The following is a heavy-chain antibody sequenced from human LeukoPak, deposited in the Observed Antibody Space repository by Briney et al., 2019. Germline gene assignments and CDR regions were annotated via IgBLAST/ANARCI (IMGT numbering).Heavy chain of an antibody. CDR1: GGSFSGHY. V-gene: IGHV4-34*01. D-gene: IGHD3-16*01. J-gene: IGHJ6*03. CDR2: VNDRGST. CDR3: ARGVVSGRFGDYYYYMDV. Sequence: SETLSLTCAVYGGSFSGHYWTWIRQPPGKGLQWIGEVNDRGSTNCNPSLKSRLTISEDKSKKQFSLRLPSVTAADTAVYYCARGVVSGRFGDYYYYMDVWGKGTTVTVSS.